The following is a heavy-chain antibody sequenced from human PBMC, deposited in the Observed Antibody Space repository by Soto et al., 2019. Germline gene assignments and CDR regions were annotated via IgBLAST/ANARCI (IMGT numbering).Heavy chain of an antibody. CDR3: ALGLGYCSSTSCREYYYYYMDV. V-gene: IGHV3-23*01. CDR2: ISGSGGST. CDR1: GFTFSSYA. D-gene: IGHD2-2*01. J-gene: IGHJ6*03. Sequence: PGGSLRLSCAASGFTFSSYAMSWVRQAPGKGLEWASAISGSGGSTYYADSVKGRFTISRDNSKNTLYLQMNSLRAEDTAVYYCALGLGYCSSTSCREYYYYYMDVWGKGTTVTVSS.